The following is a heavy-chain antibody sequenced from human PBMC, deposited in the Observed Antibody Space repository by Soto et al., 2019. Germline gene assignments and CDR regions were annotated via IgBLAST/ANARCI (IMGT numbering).Heavy chain of an antibody. J-gene: IGHJ4*02. V-gene: IGHV1-8*01. Sequence: GASVKVSCKASGYTFTSYDINWVRQATGQGLEWMGWMNPNSGNTGYAQKFQGRVTMTRNTSISTAYMELSSLRSEDTAVYYCARGLRSRQTENFDYWGQGTLVTVSS. CDR3: ARGLRSRQTENFDY. CDR1: GYTFTSYD. CDR2: MNPNSGNT.